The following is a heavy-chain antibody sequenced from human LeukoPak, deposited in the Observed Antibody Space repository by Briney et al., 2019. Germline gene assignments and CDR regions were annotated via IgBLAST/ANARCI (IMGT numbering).Heavy chain of an antibody. J-gene: IGHJ3*02. CDR2: ISSSSSYI. CDR1: GFTFSSYS. D-gene: IGHD3-22*01. CDR3: ARGPYYYDSSDYAFDI. V-gene: IGHV3-21*01. Sequence: PGGSLRLSCAASGFTFSSYSMNWVRQAPGKGLEWVSSISSSSSYIYYADSVKGRFTISRDNAKNSLYLQMNSLRAEDTAVYYCARGPYYYDSSDYAFDIWGQGTMVTVSS.